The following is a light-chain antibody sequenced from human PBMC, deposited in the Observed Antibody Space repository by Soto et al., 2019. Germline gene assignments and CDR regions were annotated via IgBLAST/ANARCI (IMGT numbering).Light chain of an antibody. J-gene: IGLJ1*01. Sequence: QSVLAQPASVSGSPGQSITISCTGTSGDIGSYNRVSWYQQHPGKAPKLIIYEVTDRPSGVSNRFSGSKSGNTASLTISGLQAEDEAEYYCSSYTNINTRPCVFGTGTKVT. CDR1: SGDIGSYNR. CDR3: SSYTNINTRPCV. CDR2: EVT. V-gene: IGLV2-14*01.